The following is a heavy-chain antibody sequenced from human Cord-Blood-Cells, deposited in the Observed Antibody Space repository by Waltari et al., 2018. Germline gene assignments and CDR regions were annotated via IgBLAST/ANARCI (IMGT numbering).Heavy chain of an antibody. Sequence: QVQLVHSGAEVKKPGSSVKVSCKASGGTFSSYSTRCVRQAPGQGIEWMGGIIHILGTANYAQKFQGRVTSTEDESTSTAYMELSSLRSEETAVYYCASSDRTATDVYFDYWGQGTLVTVSS. CDR3: ASSDRTATDVYFDY. D-gene: IGHD1-1*01. J-gene: IGHJ4*02. V-gene: IGHV1-69*01. CDR1: GGTFSSYS. CDR2: IIHILGTA.